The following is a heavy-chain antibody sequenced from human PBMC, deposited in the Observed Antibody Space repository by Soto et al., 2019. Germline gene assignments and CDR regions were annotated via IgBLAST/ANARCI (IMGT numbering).Heavy chain of an antibody. V-gene: IGHV6-1*01. J-gene: IGHJ6*02. CDR2: TYYRSKWYN. Sequence: SQTLSLTCAISGDSVSSNSAAWNWIRQSPSRGIEWLGRTYYRSKWYNDYAVSVKSRITINPDTSKNQFSLQLNSVTPEDTAVYYCARDRRGSSSLYYYYGMDVWGQGTTVTVSS. CDR1: GDSVSSNSAA. D-gene: IGHD6-6*01. CDR3: ARDRRGSSSLYYYYGMDV.